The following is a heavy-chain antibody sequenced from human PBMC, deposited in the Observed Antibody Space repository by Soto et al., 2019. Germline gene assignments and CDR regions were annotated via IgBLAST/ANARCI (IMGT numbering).Heavy chain of an antibody. V-gene: IGHV1-69*13. J-gene: IGHJ4*02. D-gene: IGHD3-22*01. CDR1: GGTFSSYA. CDR2: IIPIFGTA. CDR3: ASWDSGYYYFDY. Sequence: ASVKVSCKASGGTFSSYAISWVRQAPGQGLEWMGGIIPIFGTANYAQKFQGRVTITADESTSTAYMELSSLRSEDTAVYYCASWDSGYYYFDYWGQGTLVTVSS.